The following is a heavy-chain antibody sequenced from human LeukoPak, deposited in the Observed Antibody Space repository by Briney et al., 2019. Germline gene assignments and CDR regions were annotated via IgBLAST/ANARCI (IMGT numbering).Heavy chain of an antibody. CDR2: INDDGSKK. V-gene: IGHV3-7*01. D-gene: IGHD3-16*01. CDR1: GFTFSSYW. Sequence: GGSLRLSCAASGFTFSSYWMSWVRQAPGKGLQWVAMINDDGSKKYYPDSVRGRFSLSRDNARSSLFLQMNSLRDEDTAVYYCTRDPGWGALDIWGQGTMVTVSS. J-gene: IGHJ3*02. CDR3: TRDPGWGALDI.